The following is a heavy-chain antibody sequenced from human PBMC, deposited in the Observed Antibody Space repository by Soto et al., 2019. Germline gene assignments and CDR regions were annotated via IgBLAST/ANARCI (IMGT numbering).Heavy chain of an antibody. V-gene: IGHV3-66*01. CDR2: IYSAGSA. CDR3: ARVPSSSYHYFDY. J-gene: IGHJ4*02. CDR1: GFTVSSYY. Sequence: EVQLVESGGGLVQPGGSLRLSCAASGFTVSSYYMSWVRQAPGKGLEWVSVIYSAGSADFADSVKGRFTISRDNSKNTLSLQRSSLRAEDTAVYYCARVPSSSYHYFDYWGQGTLVTVSS. D-gene: IGHD2-2*01.